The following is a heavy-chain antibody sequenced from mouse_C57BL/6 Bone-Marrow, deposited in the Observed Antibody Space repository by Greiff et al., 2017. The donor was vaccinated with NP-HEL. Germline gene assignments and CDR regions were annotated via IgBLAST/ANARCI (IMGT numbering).Heavy chain of an antibody. V-gene: IGHV1-58*01. CDR3: ARSLYYYGSSYGYFDV. Sequence: VQLKQSGAELVRPGSSVKMSCKTSGYTFTSYGINWVKQRPGQGLEWIGYIYIGNGYTEYNEKFKGKATLTSDTSSSTAYMQLSSLTSEDSAIYFCARSLYYYGSSYGYFDVWGTGTTVTVSS. J-gene: IGHJ1*03. D-gene: IGHD1-1*01. CDR2: IYIGNGYT. CDR1: GYTFTSYG.